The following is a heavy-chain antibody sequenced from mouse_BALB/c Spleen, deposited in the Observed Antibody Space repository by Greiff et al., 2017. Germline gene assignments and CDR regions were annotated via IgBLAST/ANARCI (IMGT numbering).Heavy chain of an antibody. V-gene: IGHV5-17*02. D-gene: IGHD3-1*01. CDR1: GFTFSSFG. J-gene: IGHJ3*01. Sequence: DVMLVESGGGLVQPGGSRKLSCAASGFTFSSFGMHWVRQAPEKGLEWVAYISSGSSTIYYADTVKGRFTISRDNPKNTLFLQMTSLRSEDTAMYYCARDGLSFAYWGQGTLVTVSA. CDR3: ARDGLSFAY. CDR2: ISSGSSTI.